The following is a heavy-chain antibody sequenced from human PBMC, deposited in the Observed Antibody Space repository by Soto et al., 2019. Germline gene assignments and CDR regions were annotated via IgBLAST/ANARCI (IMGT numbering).Heavy chain of an antibody. CDR1: GFTFSSYA. Sequence: GGSLRLSCAASGFTFSSYAMHWVRQAPGKGLEWVAVISYDGSNKYYADSVKGRFTISRDNSKNTLYLQMNSLRAEDTAVYYCARKLLVGAASGIDYWGQGTLVTVSS. CDR3: ARKLLVGAASGIDY. J-gene: IGHJ4*02. D-gene: IGHD2-8*02. V-gene: IGHV3-30-3*01. CDR2: ISYDGSNK.